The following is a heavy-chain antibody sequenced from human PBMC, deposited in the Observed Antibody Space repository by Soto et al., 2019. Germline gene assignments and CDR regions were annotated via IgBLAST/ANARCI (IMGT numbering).Heavy chain of an antibody. D-gene: IGHD6-13*01. CDR3: ARHVLAGTVPYFDY. CDR1: GGSISSSSYY. Sequence: SETLSLTCTVSGGSISSSSYYWGWIRQPPGKGLEWIGSIYYSGSTYYNPSLKSRVTISVDTSKNQFSLKLSSVTAADTAVYYCARHVLAGTVPYFDYWGQGTLVTVSS. J-gene: IGHJ4*02. V-gene: IGHV4-39*01. CDR2: IYYSGST.